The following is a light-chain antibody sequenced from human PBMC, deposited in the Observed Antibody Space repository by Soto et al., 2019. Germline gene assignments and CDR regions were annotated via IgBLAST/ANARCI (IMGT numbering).Light chain of an antibody. V-gene: IGKV1-39*01. Sequence: DIQVTQSPSSVSASVGDRVTITCRASQSISRWLAWYQQKPGKAPKLLIHDATSLESGVPSRFSGSGSGTDFTLTISSLQPEDFATYYCQQSYSTLTWTFGQGTKVDIK. CDR1: QSISRW. CDR3: QQSYSTLTWT. J-gene: IGKJ1*01. CDR2: DAT.